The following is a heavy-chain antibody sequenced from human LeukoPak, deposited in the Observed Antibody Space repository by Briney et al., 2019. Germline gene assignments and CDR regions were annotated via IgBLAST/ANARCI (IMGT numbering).Heavy chain of an antibody. CDR2: ISASGSIL. J-gene: IGHJ4*01. CDR3: XXXXXXXXXXXXXXY. Sequence: XDYXXSXIRQAPXKXXEWVSYISASGSILYXADSVKGRFTISRXNAXXSLYLEMNSLRAEDTAVYYXXXXXXXXXXXXXXXYWG. V-gene: IGHV3-11*04. CDR1: XDYX.